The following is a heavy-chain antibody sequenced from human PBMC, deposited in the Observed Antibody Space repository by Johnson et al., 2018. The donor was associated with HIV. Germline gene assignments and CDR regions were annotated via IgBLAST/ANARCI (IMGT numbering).Heavy chain of an antibody. CDR2: INWNGGST. D-gene: IGHD2-21*02. V-gene: IGHV3-20*04. CDR3: AKDQYCGGDCYPDAFDI. CDR1: GFTFSSYA. J-gene: IGHJ3*02. Sequence: VQLVESGGGVVQPGRSLRLSCAASGFTFSSYAMHWVRQAPGKGLEWVSGINWNGGSTGYADSVKGRFTISRDNAKNSLYLQMNSLRAEDTAVYYCAKDQYCGGDCYPDAFDIWGQGTMVTVSS.